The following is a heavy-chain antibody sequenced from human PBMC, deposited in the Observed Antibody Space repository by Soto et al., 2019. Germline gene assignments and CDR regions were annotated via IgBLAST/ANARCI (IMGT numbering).Heavy chain of an antibody. CDR1: GGTFSSYT. D-gene: IGHD2-15*01. V-gene: IGHV1-69*02. CDR2: IIPILGIA. J-gene: IGHJ3*02. Sequence: GASVKVSCKASGGTFSSYTISWVRQAPGQGLEWMGRIIPILGIANYAQKFQGRVTMTRNTSISTAYMELSSLRSEDTAVYYCARGGYCSGGSCYGALGAFDIWGQGTMVTVSS. CDR3: ARGGYCSGGSCYGALGAFDI.